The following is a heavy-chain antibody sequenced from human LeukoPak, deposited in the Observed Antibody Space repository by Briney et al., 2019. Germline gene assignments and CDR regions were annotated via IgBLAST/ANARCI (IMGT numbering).Heavy chain of an antibody. CDR1: GFTFSDYY. D-gene: IGHD3-10*01. Sequence: PGGSLRLSCAASGFTFSDYYMSWIRQAPGKGLEWASIIFRGGYTYYADSVKGRFTISRDSSKNTLYLQMNSLSAEDTAVYYCARDSRGEGYYFDYWGQGTLVTVSS. V-gene: IGHV3-66*01. CDR3: ARDSRGEGYYFDY. J-gene: IGHJ4*02. CDR2: IFRGGYT.